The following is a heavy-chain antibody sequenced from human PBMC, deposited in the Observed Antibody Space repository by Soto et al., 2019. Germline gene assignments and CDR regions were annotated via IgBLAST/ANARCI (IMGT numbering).Heavy chain of an antibody. D-gene: IGHD5-12*01. V-gene: IGHV3-7*01. J-gene: IGHJ6*03. Sequence: EVQLAESGGGLVQPGGSLRLSCAASGFTFSSYWMTWVRQAPGKGLEWVANIKEDGSEKYYVDSVKGRFTISRDNAKNSVYLQMNSLRAEDTAVYDCTDSGSYTDVWGKGTTVTVSS. CDR3: TDSGSYTDV. CDR1: GFTFSSYW. CDR2: IKEDGSEK.